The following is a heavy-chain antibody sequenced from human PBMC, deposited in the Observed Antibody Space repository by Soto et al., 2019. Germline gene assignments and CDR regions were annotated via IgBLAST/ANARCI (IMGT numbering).Heavy chain of an antibody. Sequence: QVQLVQSGAEVKKPGSSVKVSCKASGGTFSSYTISWVRQAPGQGLEWMGRIIPILGIANYAQKFKGRVTITADKSTITAYMELSSLRSEDTAVSYCARVADHFDYWGQGTLVTVSS. CDR3: ARVADHFDY. D-gene: IGHD6-19*01. CDR2: IIPILGIA. J-gene: IGHJ4*02. V-gene: IGHV1-69*02. CDR1: GGTFSSYT.